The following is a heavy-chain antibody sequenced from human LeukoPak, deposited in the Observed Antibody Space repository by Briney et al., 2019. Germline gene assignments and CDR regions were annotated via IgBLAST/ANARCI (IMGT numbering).Heavy chain of an antibody. V-gene: IGHV1-46*01. CDR1: GYTFTSYY. CDR3: AREGQRWLQTFDY. Sequence: GASVKVSCRASGYTFTSYYMHWVRQAPGQGLEWMGIINPSCGSTSYAQKFQGRVTMTRDTYTSTVYMELNSLRSEDTAVYYCAREGQRWLQTFDYLGQGTLVTVSS. J-gene: IGHJ4*02. CDR2: INPSCGST. D-gene: IGHD5-24*01.